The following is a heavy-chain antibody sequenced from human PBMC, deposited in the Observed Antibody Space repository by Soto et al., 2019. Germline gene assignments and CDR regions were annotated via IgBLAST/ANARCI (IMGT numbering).Heavy chain of an antibody. CDR2: IYHSGST. Sequence: QVQLQESGPGLVKPSGTLSLTCAVSGGSISSSNWWSWVRQPPGKGLEWIGEIYHSGSTNYNPSLTSRVTISVDKAKTPSALKLSSVTAADTAVYSCARVSGSYYYGMDVWGQGTTVTVSS. V-gene: IGHV4-4*02. D-gene: IGHD1-26*01. CDR3: ARVSGSYYYGMDV. CDR1: GGSISSSNW. J-gene: IGHJ6*02.